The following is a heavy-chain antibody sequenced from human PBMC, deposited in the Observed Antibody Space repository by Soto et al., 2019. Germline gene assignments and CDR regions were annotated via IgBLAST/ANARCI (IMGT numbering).Heavy chain of an antibody. V-gene: IGHV4-59*01. D-gene: IGHD3-3*01. J-gene: IGHJ4*02. CDR2: IYYSGST. CDR3: ARTKATAYDFWSGYYQAEKYYFDY. CDR1: GGSISRYY. Sequence: SETLSLTCTVSGGSISRYYWSWIRQPPGKGLEWIGYIYYSGSTNYNPSLKSRVTISVDTSKNQFSLKLSSVTAADTAVYYCARTKATAYDFWSGYYQAEKYYFDYWGQGTLVTVSS.